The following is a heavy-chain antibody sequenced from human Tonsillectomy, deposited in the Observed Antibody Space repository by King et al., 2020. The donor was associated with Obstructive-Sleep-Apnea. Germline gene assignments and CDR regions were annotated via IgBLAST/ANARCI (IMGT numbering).Heavy chain of an antibody. V-gene: IGHV3-23*04. CDR3: AKEPDYGDNP. CDR1: GFTFSSYA. D-gene: IGHD4-17*01. J-gene: IGHJ5*02. Sequence: VQLVESGGGLVQPGGSLRLSCAASGFTFSSYAMSWVRQAPGKGLECVSAFSGSGGSTFSAHSGKGRFTISRDNSKNTLYLQMNSLRAEDTAVYYCAKEPDYGDNPWGQGTLVTVSS. CDR2: FSGSGGST.